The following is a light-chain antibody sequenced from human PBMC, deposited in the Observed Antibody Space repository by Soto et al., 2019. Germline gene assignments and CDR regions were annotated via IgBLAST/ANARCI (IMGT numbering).Light chain of an antibody. V-gene: IGKV3-11*01. CDR1: QIVSSY. CDR2: DAS. Sequence: EIVLTQSPATLSLSPWERATLYCRASQIVSSYLAWNQQKPAQVPRLGIYDASNRATGIPGRFSGSGSGTHFKLTIRNLEPEDFGAYYCQQHRSWPRTFGHGTKQEIK. CDR3: QQHRSWPRT. J-gene: IGKJ1*01.